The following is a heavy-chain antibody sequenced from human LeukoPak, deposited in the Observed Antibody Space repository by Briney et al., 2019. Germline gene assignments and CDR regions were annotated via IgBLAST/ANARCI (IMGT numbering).Heavy chain of an antibody. CDR2: INWNGGST. Sequence: GGSLRLSCAASGFTFDDHGMSWVRQAPGKGLEWVSGINWNGGSTGYADSVKGRFTISRDNAKNSLYLQINSLRVEDTAVYYCARCVMGYSGYDLDYWGQGTLVTVSS. CDR1: GFTFDDHG. J-gene: IGHJ4*02. V-gene: IGHV3-20*04. CDR3: ARCVMGYSGYDLDY. D-gene: IGHD5-12*01.